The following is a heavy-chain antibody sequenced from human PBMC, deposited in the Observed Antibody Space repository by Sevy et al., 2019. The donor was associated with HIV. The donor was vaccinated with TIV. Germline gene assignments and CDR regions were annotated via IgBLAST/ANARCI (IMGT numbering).Heavy chain of an antibody. CDR2: ISGPYNSV. CDR1: GFTFSVYA. V-gene: IGHV3-21*01. J-gene: IGHJ3*01. D-gene: IGHD1-1*01. Sequence: GGSLRLSCAASGFTFSVYAMNWVRQAPGKGLEWVSSISGPYNSVNDGGSVQGRFTISRDNAKNSLFLQMNSLKAEDTAVYYCARATGTETLDAFDVRGQGTLVTVSS. CDR3: ARATGTETLDAFDV.